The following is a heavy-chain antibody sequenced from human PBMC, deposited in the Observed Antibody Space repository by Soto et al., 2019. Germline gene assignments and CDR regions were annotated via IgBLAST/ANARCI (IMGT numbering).Heavy chain of an antibody. CDR2: IIPIFGTA. V-gene: IGHV1-69*13. Sequence: SVKVSCKASGGTFSSYAISWVRQAPGQGLEWMGGIIPIFGTANYAQKFQGRVTITADESTSTAYMELSSLRSEDTAVYSCARVLNYYDSSGYSFDYWRQGTLVTVSS. J-gene: IGHJ4*02. CDR1: GGTFSSYA. D-gene: IGHD3-22*01. CDR3: ARVLNYYDSSGYSFDY.